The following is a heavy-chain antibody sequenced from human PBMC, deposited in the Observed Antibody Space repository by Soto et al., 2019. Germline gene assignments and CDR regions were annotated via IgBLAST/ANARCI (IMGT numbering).Heavy chain of an antibody. Sequence: ASVKVSCKASGGTFSSYAISWVRQAPGQGLEWMGGIIPIFGTANYAQKFQGRVTITADESTSTAYMELSSLRSGDTAVYYCGRWHRPGYSSGWYEFDWGQGTLVTVSS. CDR3: GRWHRPGYSSGWYEFD. CDR1: GGTFSSYA. V-gene: IGHV1-69*13. J-gene: IGHJ4*02. D-gene: IGHD6-19*01. CDR2: IIPIFGTA.